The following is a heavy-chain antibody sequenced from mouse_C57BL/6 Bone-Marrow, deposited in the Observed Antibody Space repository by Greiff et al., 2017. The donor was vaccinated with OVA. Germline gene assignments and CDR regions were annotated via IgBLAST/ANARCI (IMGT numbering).Heavy chain of an antibody. Sequence: QVQLQQPGAELVKPGASVKMSCKASGYTFTSYWITWVKQRPGQGLEWIGDIYPGSGSTNYNEKFKSKATLTVDTSSSTAYMQLSSLTSEDSAVYYCARRGGSSSCYAMDYWGQGTSVTVSS. J-gene: IGHJ4*01. CDR1: GYTFTSYW. D-gene: IGHD1-1*01. CDR2: IYPGSGST. V-gene: IGHV1-55*01. CDR3: ARRGGSSSCYAMDY.